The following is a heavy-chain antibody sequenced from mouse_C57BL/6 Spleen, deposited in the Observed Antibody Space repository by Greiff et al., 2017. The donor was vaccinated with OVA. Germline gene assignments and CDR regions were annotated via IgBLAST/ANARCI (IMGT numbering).Heavy chain of an antibody. D-gene: IGHD1-1*01. CDR3: ARHDTTVLRDFDD. Sequence: EVKLVESGGDLVKPGGSLKLSCAASGFTFSSYGMSWVRQTPDKRLEWVATISSGGSYTYYPDSVKGRVTISRDKANNTLYLQMSSLKSEDTAMYYCARHDTTVLRDFDDWGQGTTLTVSS. V-gene: IGHV5-6*01. CDR1: GFTFSSYG. J-gene: IGHJ2*01. CDR2: ISSGGSYT.